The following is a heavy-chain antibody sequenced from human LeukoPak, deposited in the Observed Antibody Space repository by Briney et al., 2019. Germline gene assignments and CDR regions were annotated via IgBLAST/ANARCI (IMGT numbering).Heavy chain of an antibody. D-gene: IGHD6-13*01. CDR3: ARVASEQQGGNWFDP. Sequence: ASVEVSCKASGYTFTSYAMHWVRQAPGQRLEWMGWINAGNGNTKYSQKFQGRVTITRDTSASTAYMELSSLRSEDTAVYYCARVASEQQGGNWFDPWGQGTLVTVSS. CDR1: GYTFTSYA. CDR2: INAGNGNT. J-gene: IGHJ5*02. V-gene: IGHV1-3*01.